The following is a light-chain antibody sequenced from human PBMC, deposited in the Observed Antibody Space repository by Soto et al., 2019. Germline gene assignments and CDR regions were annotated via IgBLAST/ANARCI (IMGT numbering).Light chain of an antibody. CDR2: EDN. CDR3: QSYDATNQV. CDR1: SGSIASNY. J-gene: IGLJ3*02. V-gene: IGLV6-57*01. Sequence: NFMLTQPHSVSESPGQTVIISCTRSSGSIASNYVQWYQQRPGSSPTTVIYEDNQRPSGVPDRFSGSIDSSSNSASLTISGLETEDEADDFCQSYDATNQVFGGGTKLTVL.